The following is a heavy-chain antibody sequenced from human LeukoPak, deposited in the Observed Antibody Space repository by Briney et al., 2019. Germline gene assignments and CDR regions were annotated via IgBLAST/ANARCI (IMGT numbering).Heavy chain of an antibody. CDR2: INHSGST. Sequence: PSETLSLTCTVSGGSISSYYWSWIRQPPGKGLEWIGEINHSGSTNYNPSLKSRVTISVDTSKNQFSLKLSSVTAADTAVYYCARGNIVLMVYAPYGMDVWGQGTTVTVSS. V-gene: IGHV4-34*01. CDR1: GGSISSYY. CDR3: ARGNIVLMVYAPYGMDV. D-gene: IGHD2-8*01. J-gene: IGHJ6*02.